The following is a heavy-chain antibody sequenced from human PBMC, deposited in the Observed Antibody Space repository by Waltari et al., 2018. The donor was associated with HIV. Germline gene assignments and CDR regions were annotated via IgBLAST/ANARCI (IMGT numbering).Heavy chain of an antibody. D-gene: IGHD2-2*01. J-gene: IGHJ4*02. CDR2: INQDESKK. CDR1: GFTFSGYW. Sequence: EVQLVESGGGLVQPGGSLRLSCAASGFTFSGYWMSWVRQAPGKGLEWVANINQDESKKYYVDSVKGRFTISRDNAKNSLYLQMNSLRAEDTAVYYCARDSYRSGFFDYWDQGTLVSVSS. CDR3: ARDSYRSGFFDY. V-gene: IGHV3-7*01.